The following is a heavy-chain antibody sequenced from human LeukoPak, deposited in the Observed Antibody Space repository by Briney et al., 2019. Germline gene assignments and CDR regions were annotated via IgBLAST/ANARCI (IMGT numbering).Heavy chain of an antibody. J-gene: IGHJ4*02. D-gene: IGHD2-8*01. Sequence: GESLKISCKGSGYIFTSYWIGWVRQMPGKGLEWMGIIYPGDSDTRYSPSFQGQVTISADKSIGTAYLQWSSLKASDTAMYYCARLVCTNGVCYTLDYWGQGTLVTVSS. V-gene: IGHV5-51*01. CDR2: IYPGDSDT. CDR1: GYIFTSYW. CDR3: ARLVCTNGVCYTLDY.